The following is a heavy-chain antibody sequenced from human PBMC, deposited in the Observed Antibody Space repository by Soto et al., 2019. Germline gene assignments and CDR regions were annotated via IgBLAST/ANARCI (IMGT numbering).Heavy chain of an antibody. J-gene: IGHJ4*02. CDR1: GFTFSSYA. D-gene: IGHD4-4*01. CDR2: ISGSGGST. CDR3: AKKGPVTTFLDY. V-gene: IGHV3-23*01. Sequence: GGSLRLSCAASGFTFSSYAMGWVRQAPGKGLEWVSAISGSGGSTYYADSAKGRFTISRDNSKNTLYLQMNSLRAEDTAVYYCAKKGPVTTFLDYWGQGTLVTVSS.